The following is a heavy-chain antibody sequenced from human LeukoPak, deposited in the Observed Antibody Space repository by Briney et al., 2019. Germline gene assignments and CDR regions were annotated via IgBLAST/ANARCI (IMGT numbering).Heavy chain of an antibody. V-gene: IGHV4-59*12. Sequence: SEPLSLTCTVSGGSISSYYWSWIRQPPGKGLEGIGYIYYSGSTNYNPSLKSRVTISVDTSKNQFSLKLSSVTAADTAVYYCARGYYGDYPLDYWGQGTLVTVSS. CDR3: ARGYYGDYPLDY. CDR1: GGSISSYY. CDR2: IYYSGST. D-gene: IGHD4-17*01. J-gene: IGHJ4*02.